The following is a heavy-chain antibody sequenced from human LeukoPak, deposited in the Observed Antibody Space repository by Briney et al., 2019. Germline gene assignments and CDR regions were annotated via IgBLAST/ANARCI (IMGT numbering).Heavy chain of an antibody. CDR2: IYNSGST. V-gene: IGHV4-59*01. Sequence: SETLSLTCTVSGGSISSYYWNWIRQPPGKGVEWIGNIYNSGSTDYNPSLKSRVTDHNPSLKSRVTISVDTSKNQIPLKLSSVTAADTAVYYCARDKGPYWYFDLWGRGTLVTVSS. CDR3: ARDKGPYWYFDL. J-gene: IGHJ2*01. CDR1: GGSISSYY.